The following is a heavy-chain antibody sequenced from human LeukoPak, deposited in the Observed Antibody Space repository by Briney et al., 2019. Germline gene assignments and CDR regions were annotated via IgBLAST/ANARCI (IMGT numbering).Heavy chain of an antibody. D-gene: IGHD4-23*01. V-gene: IGHV3-23*01. Sequence: GGSLRLSCTASGFTFSYYAMTWVRQAPGKGLEWVSGIRDSDSSTYYADSVKGRFTISRDNAKNTLYLQMNSLRAEDTAVYYCAKDPYRNSPGAFDIWGQGTMVTVSS. CDR1: GFTFSYYA. J-gene: IGHJ3*02. CDR2: IRDSDSST. CDR3: AKDPYRNSPGAFDI.